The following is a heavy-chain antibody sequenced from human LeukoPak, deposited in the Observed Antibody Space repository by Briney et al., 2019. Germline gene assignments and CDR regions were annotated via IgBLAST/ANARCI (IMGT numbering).Heavy chain of an antibody. Sequence: GSVKVSCKASGYTFTSYDINWVRQATGQGLEWMGWMNPNSGNTGYAQKFQGRVTMTRNTSISTAYTELSSLRSEDTAVYYCAREGCSGGSCRYDPWGQGTLVTVSS. CDR2: MNPNSGNT. J-gene: IGHJ5*02. V-gene: IGHV1-8*01. CDR1: GYTFTSYD. D-gene: IGHD2-15*01. CDR3: AREGCSGGSCRYDP.